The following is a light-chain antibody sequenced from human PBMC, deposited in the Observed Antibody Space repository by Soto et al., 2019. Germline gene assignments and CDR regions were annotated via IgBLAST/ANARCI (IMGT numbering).Light chain of an antibody. CDR1: QSVSGW. CDR2: AAS. CDR3: QQSYSTPFT. V-gene: IGKV1-39*01. J-gene: IGKJ3*01. Sequence: TQSPATLSLSPGERATVTCRASQSVSGWLAWYQQKPGKAPKLLIYAASSLQSGVPSRFSGSGSGTDCTLTISSLQPEDVATYYCQQSYSTPFTFGPGTKVDI.